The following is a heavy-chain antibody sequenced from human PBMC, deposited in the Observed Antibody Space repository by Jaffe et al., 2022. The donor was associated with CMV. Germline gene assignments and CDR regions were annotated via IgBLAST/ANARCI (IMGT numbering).Heavy chain of an antibody. D-gene: IGHD3-10*01. J-gene: IGHJ6*03. CDR3: ARIVSGELYPYYYYYMDV. CDR1: GYSFTSYW. Sequence: EVQLVQSGAEVKKPGESLRISCKGSGYSFTSYWISWVRQMPGKGLEWMGRIDPSDSYTNYSPSFQGHVTISADKSISTAYLQWSSLKASDTAMYYCARIVSGELYPYYYYYMDVWGKGTTVTVSS. CDR2: IDPSDSYT. V-gene: IGHV5-10-1*03.